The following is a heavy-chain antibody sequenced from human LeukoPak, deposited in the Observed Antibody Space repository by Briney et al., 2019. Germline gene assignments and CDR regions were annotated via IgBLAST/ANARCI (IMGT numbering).Heavy chain of an antibody. V-gene: IGHV3-7*01. CDR2: INQDGGAI. J-gene: IGHJ6*02. CDR1: GFTFRKTW. CDR3: ATYVKWAAGDV. D-gene: IGHD1-26*01. Sequence: GGSLRFSCRGRGFTFRKTWMWGVRQAQGRGLGWVDHINQDGGAISYVDSVKGRFTISRDNAKNSLFLQMNSLRAEDTAIYYCATYVKWAAGDVWGQGTTVSVSS.